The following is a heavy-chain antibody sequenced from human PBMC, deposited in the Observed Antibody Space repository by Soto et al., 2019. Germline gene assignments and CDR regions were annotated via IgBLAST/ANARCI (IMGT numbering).Heavy chain of an antibody. V-gene: IGHV4-61*01. CDR1: GGSVSSGSYY. CDR3: AREVLWFGELSNWFDP. CDR2: IYYSGST. Sequence: PSETLSLTCTVSGGSVSSGSYYWSWIRQPPGKGLEWIGYIYYSGSTNYNPSLKSRVTISVDTSKNQFSLKLSSVTAADTAVYYCAREVLWFGELSNWFDPWGQGTLVTVSS. J-gene: IGHJ5*02. D-gene: IGHD3-10*01.